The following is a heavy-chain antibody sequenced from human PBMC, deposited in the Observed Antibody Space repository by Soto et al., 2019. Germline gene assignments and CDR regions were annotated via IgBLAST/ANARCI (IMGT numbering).Heavy chain of an antibody. D-gene: IGHD1-26*01. Sequence: EVQLVESGGGLVQPGRSLRLSCAASGFTFDDDSMRWVRQSHGKGLEWVPGISLNSGRIGYADSEKGRFTIPKDNAKNSLYPPMNSLRAEDTAVYYWETVASKVTSYSCLDVWGKGTTVTVSS. V-gene: IGHV3-9*01. CDR1: GFTFDDDS. CDR3: ETVASKVTSYSCLDV. J-gene: IGHJ6*04. CDR2: ISLNSGRI.